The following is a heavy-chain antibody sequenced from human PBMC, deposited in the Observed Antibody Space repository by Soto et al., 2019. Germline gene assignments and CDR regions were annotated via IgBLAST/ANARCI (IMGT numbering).Heavy chain of an antibody. D-gene: IGHD2-21*01. J-gene: IGHJ6*02. Sequence: QVQLVESGGGVVQPGRSLRLSCAASGFTFSSYAMHWVRQAPGKGLVWVAVISYDGSKKYYADSVKGRFSISRDNSKNTLYLQMNSLRAEDTAVYYCARESEGVTRIPPFVMDVWGQGTTVTVSS. CDR3: ARESEGVTRIPPFVMDV. V-gene: IGHV3-30-3*01. CDR2: ISYDGSKK. CDR1: GFTFSSYA.